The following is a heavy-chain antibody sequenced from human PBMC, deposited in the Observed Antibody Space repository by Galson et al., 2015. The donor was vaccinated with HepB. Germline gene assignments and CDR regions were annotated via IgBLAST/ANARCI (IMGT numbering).Heavy chain of an antibody. D-gene: IGHD6-19*01. CDR1: GYSFTSYW. V-gene: IGHV5-10-1*01. CDR3: VLSGNSGGYIAVAGTYAFDI. CDR2: IDPSDSYT. J-gene: IGHJ3*02. Sequence: QSGAEVKKPGESLRISCKGSGYSFTSYWISWVRQMPGKGLEWMGRIDPSDSYTNYSPSFQGHVTISADKSISTAYLQWSSLKASDTAMYYCVLSGNSGGYIAVAGTYAFDIWGQGTMVTVSS.